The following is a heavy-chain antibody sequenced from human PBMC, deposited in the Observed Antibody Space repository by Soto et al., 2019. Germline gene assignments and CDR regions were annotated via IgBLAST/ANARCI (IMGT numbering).Heavy chain of an antibody. J-gene: IGHJ4*02. CDR3: ARDGANYDILTGPD. Sequence: GGSLRLSCAASGFTFSSYSMNWVRQAPGKGLEWVSSISSSSSYIYYADSVKGRFTISRDNAKNSLYLQMNSLRAEDTAVYYCARDGANYDILTGPDWGQGTLVTVSS. CDR2: ISSSSSYI. D-gene: IGHD3-9*01. V-gene: IGHV3-21*01. CDR1: GFTFSSYS.